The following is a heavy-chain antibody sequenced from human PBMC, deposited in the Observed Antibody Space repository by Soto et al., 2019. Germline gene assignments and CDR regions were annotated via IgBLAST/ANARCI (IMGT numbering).Heavy chain of an antibody. CDR1: GGSVSSGNYY. Sequence: SETLSLTCTVSGGSVSSGNYYWSWIRQPPGKGLEWIGYFYDIESTKYNPSLKSRVTISVDTSKNQFSLKLSSVTAADTAVYYCARGKRDIVVVPAGANWFDPWGQGTLVTVSS. V-gene: IGHV4-61*01. CDR2: FYDIEST. J-gene: IGHJ5*02. CDR3: ARGKRDIVVVPAGANWFDP. D-gene: IGHD2-2*01.